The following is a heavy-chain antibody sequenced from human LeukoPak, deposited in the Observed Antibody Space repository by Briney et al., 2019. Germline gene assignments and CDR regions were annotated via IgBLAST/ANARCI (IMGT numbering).Heavy chain of an antibody. V-gene: IGHV3-30*18. CDR3: AKERDFYGSDFDY. CDR1: GFTFSSYG. Sequence: GGSLRLSCAASGFTFSSYGMHWVRLAPGKGLEWVAVISYDGSNKYYADSVKGRFTISRDNSKNTLYLQMNSLRAEDTAVYYCAKERDFYGSDFDYWGQGTLVTVSS. CDR2: ISYDGSNK. J-gene: IGHJ4*02. D-gene: IGHD3-10*01.